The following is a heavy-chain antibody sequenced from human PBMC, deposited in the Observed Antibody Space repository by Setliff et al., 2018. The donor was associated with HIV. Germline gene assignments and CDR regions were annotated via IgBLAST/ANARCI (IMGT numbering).Heavy chain of an antibody. Sequence: SETLSLTCAVSGYSISSGYYWGWIRQPPGKGLEWIGHIYHSGNTYYSPSLKSRVTMSVDTSENQFSLKLSSVTAADTAVYYCARGPYYYDSNNFLREEGFDPWGQGTLVTVSS. CDR1: GYSISSGYY. D-gene: IGHD3-22*01. V-gene: IGHV4-38-2*01. CDR3: ARGPYYYDSNNFLREEGFDP. J-gene: IGHJ5*02. CDR2: IYHSGNT.